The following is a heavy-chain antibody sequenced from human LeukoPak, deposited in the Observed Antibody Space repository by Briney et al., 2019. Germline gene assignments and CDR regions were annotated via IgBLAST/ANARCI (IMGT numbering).Heavy chain of an antibody. D-gene: IGHD2-2*02. Sequence: GASVKVSCKASGYTVPTYYIHWVRQAPGQGLEWVGAHHPTCDTPTYAQKFPGRVSMTSDTSTNTVYMELTTLRSDDSAVYYRARETTRYKVLYDWGQGTLVTVSS. J-gene: IGHJ4*02. CDR3: ARETTRYKVLYD. CDR2: HHPTCDTP. V-gene: IGHV1-46*01. CDR1: GYTVPTYY.